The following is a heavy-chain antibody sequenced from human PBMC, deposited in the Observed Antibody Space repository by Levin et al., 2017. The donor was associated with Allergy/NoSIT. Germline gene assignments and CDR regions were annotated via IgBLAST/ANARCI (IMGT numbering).Heavy chain of an antibody. V-gene: IGHV4-31*03. J-gene: IGHJ4*02. CDR1: GGSISSGGYY. CDR2: IYYSGST. D-gene: IGHD3-10*01. Sequence: SETLSLTCTVSGGSISSGGYYWSWIRQHPGKGLEWIGYIYYSGSTYYNPSLKSRVTISVDTSKNQFSLKLSSVTAADTAVYYCARDGRKVRGVTFDYWGQGTLVTVSS. CDR3: ARDGRKVRGVTFDY.